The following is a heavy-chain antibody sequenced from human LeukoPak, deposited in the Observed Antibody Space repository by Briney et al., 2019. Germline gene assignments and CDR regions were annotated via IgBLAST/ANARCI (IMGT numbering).Heavy chain of an antibody. V-gene: IGHV3-7*01. Sequence: GGSLRLSCAASGFTFSSYAMHWVRQAPGKGLEWVANIKQDGSEKYYVDSVKGRFTISRDNAKNSLYLQMNSLRAEDTAVYYCARDLSSGWYGLWGQGTLVTVSS. CDR3: ARDLSSGWYGL. CDR1: GFTFSSYA. D-gene: IGHD6-19*01. CDR2: IKQDGSEK. J-gene: IGHJ4*02.